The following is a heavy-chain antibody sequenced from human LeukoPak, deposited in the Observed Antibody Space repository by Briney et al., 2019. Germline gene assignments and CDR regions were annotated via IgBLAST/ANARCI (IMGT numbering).Heavy chain of an antibody. J-gene: IGHJ4*02. Sequence: SQTLSLTCTVSGGSISSGGYSWSWIRQHPGKGPEWIGYIYYSGSTYYNPSLKSRVTISVDTSKNQFSLKLSSVTAADTAVYYCARDAGSDPHGLDYWGQGTLVTVSS. D-gene: IGHD5-24*01. CDR3: ARDAGSDPHGLDY. CDR2: IYYSGST. V-gene: IGHV4-31*03. CDR1: GGSISSGGYS.